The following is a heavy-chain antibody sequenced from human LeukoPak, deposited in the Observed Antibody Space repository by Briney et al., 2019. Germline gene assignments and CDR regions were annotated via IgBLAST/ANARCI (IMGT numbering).Heavy chain of an antibody. Sequence: PGGSLRLSCAASGFTFSSSAMSWVRQAPGKGLEWVSLINHTGGNAYYAGSVRGRFTISRDNSKNTLYLQMNSLRAEDTAIYYCARDIQLSTWGLGTMVTVSS. CDR2: INHTGGNA. V-gene: IGHV3-23*01. CDR3: ARDIQLST. CDR1: GFTFSSSA. D-gene: IGHD5-24*01. J-gene: IGHJ3*01.